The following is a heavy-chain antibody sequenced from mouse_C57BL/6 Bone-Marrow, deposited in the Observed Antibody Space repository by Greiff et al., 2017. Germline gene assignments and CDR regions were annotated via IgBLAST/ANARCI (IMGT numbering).Heavy chain of an antibody. CDR3: ARGGYYEEDYAMDY. Sequence: EVMLVESEGGLVQPGSSMKLSCTASGFTFSDYYMAWVRQVPEKGLEWVANINYDGSSTYYLDSLKSRFIISRDNAKNILYLQMSGLKSEDTATYYCARGGYYEEDYAMDYWGQGTSVTVSS. CDR1: GFTFSDYY. V-gene: IGHV5-16*01. D-gene: IGHD2-3*01. CDR2: INYDGSST. J-gene: IGHJ4*01.